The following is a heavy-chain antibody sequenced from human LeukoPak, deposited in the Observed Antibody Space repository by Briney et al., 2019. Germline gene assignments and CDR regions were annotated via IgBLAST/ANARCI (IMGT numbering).Heavy chain of an antibody. J-gene: IGHJ4*02. CDR2: IIPIFGTA. CDR1: GGTFSSYA. D-gene: IGHD3-10*01. Sequence: VASVKVSCKASGGTFSSYAISWVRQAPGQGLEWMGGIIPIFGTANYAQKFQGRVTMTRDTSISTAYMELNRLRSDDTAVYYCARDRDYGSGIFDYWGQGTLVTVSS. V-gene: IGHV1-69*05. CDR3: ARDRDYGSGIFDY.